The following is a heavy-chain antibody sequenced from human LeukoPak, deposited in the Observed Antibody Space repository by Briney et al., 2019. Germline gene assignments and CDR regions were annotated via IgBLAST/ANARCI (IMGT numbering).Heavy chain of an antibody. J-gene: IGHJ4*02. CDR3: ARRGAPVAGTGLDY. CDR2: IYHSGST. CDR1: GYSISSGFY. Sequence: PSETLSLTCAVSGYSISSGFYWGWIRQPPGKGLEWIGSIYHSGSTYCNPSLKSRVTISVDTSKNQFSLKLSSVTAADTAVYYCARRGAPVAGTGLDYWGQGTLVTVSS. V-gene: IGHV4-38-2*01. D-gene: IGHD6-19*01.